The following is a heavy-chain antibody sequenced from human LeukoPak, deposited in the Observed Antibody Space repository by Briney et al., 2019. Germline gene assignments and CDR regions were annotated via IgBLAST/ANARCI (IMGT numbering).Heavy chain of an antibody. V-gene: IGHV4-34*01. CDR3: ARWPRARYFDL. J-gene: IGHJ2*01. CDR2: INHSGST. Sequence: SETLSLTCAVYGGSFSGYYWSWIRQPPGKGLEWIGEINHSGSTNYNPSLKSRVTISVDTSKNQFSLKLSSVTAADTAVYYCARWPRARYFDLWGRGTLVTVS. CDR1: GGSFSGYY.